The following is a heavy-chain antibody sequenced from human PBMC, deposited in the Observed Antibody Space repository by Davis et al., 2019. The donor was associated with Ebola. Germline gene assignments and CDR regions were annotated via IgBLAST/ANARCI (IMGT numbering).Heavy chain of an antibody. CDR3: ARGYYDFWSGYYTLYYFDY. V-gene: IGHV4-59*08. D-gene: IGHD3-3*01. Sequence: SETLSLTCTVSGGSISSYYWSWIRQPPGKGLEWIGYIYYSGSTNYNPSLKGRVTISVDTSKNQFSLKLSSVTAADTAVYYCARGYYDFWSGYYTLYYFDYWGQGTLVTVSS. CDR2: IYYSGST. J-gene: IGHJ4*02. CDR1: GGSISSYY.